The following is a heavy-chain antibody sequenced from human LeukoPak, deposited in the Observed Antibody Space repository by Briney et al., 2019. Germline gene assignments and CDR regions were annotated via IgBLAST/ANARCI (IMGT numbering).Heavy chain of an antibody. D-gene: IGHD2-2*01. Sequence: ASVKVSCKASGYTFTSYYMHWVRQAPGQGLEWMGIINPSGGSTSYAQKFRGRVTVTRDMSTSTVYMELSSLRSEDTAVYYCARVGVVPAAMDWYFDLWGRGTLVTVSS. J-gene: IGHJ2*01. V-gene: IGHV1-46*01. CDR1: GYTFTSYY. CDR3: ARVGVVPAAMDWYFDL. CDR2: INPSGGST.